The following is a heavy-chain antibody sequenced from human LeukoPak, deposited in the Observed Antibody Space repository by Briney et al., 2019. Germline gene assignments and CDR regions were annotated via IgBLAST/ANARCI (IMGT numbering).Heavy chain of an antibody. V-gene: IGHV1-46*01. CDR2: INPSGGST. Sequence: ASVKVSCKASGYTFTSYYMHWVRQAPGQGLEWMGIINPSGGSTSYAQKFQGRVTMTRDTSTSTVYMELSSLRSEDTAVYYCARDTLEVDGMATINFDYWGQGTLVTVSS. CDR1: GYTFTSYY. CDR3: ARDTLEVDGMATINFDY. D-gene: IGHD5-24*01. J-gene: IGHJ4*02.